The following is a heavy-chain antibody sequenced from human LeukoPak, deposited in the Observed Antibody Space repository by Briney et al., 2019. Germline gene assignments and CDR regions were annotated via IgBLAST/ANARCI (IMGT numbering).Heavy chain of an antibody. CDR3: ARQGAVAGEFDY. Sequence: ASVKVSCKTSGYIFTNYGVSWVRQAPGQGLEWMGWVSPYNGNTDYAQKLQGRVTMTTDTSTTTAYMELRSLRSDDTAIYYCARQGAVAGEFDYWGQGTLVTVSS. J-gene: IGHJ4*02. D-gene: IGHD6-19*01. CDR2: VSPYNGNT. V-gene: IGHV1-18*01. CDR1: GYIFTNYG.